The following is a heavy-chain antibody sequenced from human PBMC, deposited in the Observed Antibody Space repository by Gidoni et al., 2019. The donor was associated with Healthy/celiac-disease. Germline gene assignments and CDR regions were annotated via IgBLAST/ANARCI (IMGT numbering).Heavy chain of an antibody. Sequence: QVQLQESGPGLVKPSQTLSLTCTVTGGSISSGGYYWSWIRQHPGKGLEWIGYIYYSGSTYYNPSLKSRVTISVDTSKNQFSLKLSSVTAADTAVYYCARGDYGDYEYFDLWGRGTLVTVSS. V-gene: IGHV4-31*03. CDR1: GGSISSGGYY. CDR3: ARGDYGDYEYFDL. D-gene: IGHD4-17*01. J-gene: IGHJ2*01. CDR2: IYYSGST.